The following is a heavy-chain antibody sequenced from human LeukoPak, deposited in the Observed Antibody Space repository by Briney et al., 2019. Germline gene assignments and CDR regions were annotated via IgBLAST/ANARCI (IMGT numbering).Heavy chain of an antibody. V-gene: IGHV4-59*12. CDR1: GGSISSYY. D-gene: IGHD3-3*01. CDR2: IYYSGST. CDR3: ARGPSTIFGVVIIRGYFDY. Sequence: SETLSLTCTVSGGSISSYYWSWIRQPPGKGLEWIGYIYYSGSTNYNPSLKSRVTISVDTSKKQFSLKLSSVTAADTAVYYCARGPSTIFGVVIIRGYFDYWGQGTLVTVSS. J-gene: IGHJ4*02.